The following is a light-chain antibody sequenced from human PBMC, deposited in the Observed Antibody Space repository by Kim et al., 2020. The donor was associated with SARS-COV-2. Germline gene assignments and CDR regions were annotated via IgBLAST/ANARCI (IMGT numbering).Light chain of an antibody. Sequence: SASVGSRVILSCRASESVGTHLAWYQQRPGQSPRLLIYRATTRATGIPARFSGSGSGAEFTLTINSLQSEDYAIYYCQQCQTAITFGQGTRLEIK. CDR2: RAT. J-gene: IGKJ5*01. V-gene: IGKV3D-15*01. CDR3: QQCQTAIT. CDR1: ESVGTH.